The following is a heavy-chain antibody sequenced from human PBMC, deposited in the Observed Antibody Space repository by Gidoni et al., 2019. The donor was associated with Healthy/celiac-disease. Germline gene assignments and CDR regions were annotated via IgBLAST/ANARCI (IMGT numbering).Heavy chain of an antibody. CDR1: GGSISSSSYY. V-gene: IGHV4-39*01. D-gene: IGHD3-3*01. CDR2: ISYSGST. CDR3: ASRSTGYYDFWSGYSRGMDV. Sequence: QLQLQESGPGLVKPSETLSLTCTVSGGSISSSSYYWGWIRQPPGKGLEWIGSISYSGSTYYNPSLKSRVTISVDTSKNQFSLKLSSVTAADTAVYYCASRSTGYYDFWSGYSRGMDVWGQGTTVTVSS. J-gene: IGHJ6*02.